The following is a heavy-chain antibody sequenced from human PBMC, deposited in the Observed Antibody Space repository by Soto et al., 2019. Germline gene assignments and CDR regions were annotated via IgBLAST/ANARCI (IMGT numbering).Heavy chain of an antibody. D-gene: IGHD3-22*01. CDR1: GVSISNYY. CDR2: ISYSGST. V-gene: IGHV4-59*08. Sequence: SETLSLTCTVSGVSISNYYWSWIRQPPGKGLEWIGYISYSGSTNYNPSLKSRVTISVDTSKNHFSLKLSSVTAADTAVYYCARYYYESSAYIDFWGQGTLVTSPQ. CDR3: ARYYYESSAYIDF. J-gene: IGHJ4*02.